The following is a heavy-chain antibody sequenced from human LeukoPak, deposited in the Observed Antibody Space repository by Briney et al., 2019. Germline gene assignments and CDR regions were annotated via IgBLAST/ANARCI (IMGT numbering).Heavy chain of an antibody. D-gene: IGHD2-2*01. CDR1: GFTFSSYS. CDR2: ISSSSSTI. Sequence: GGSLRLSCAASGFTFSSYSMNWVRQAPGKGLEWVSYISSSSSTIYYADSVKGRFTISRDNAKNSLYLQMNSLRAEDTAVYYCARGDCSSTSCPSYYYYYYMDVWGKGTTVTVSS. V-gene: IGHV3-48*04. CDR3: ARGDCSSTSCPSYYYYYYMDV. J-gene: IGHJ6*03.